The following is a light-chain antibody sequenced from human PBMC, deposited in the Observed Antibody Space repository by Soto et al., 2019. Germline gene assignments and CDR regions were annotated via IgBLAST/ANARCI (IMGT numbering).Light chain of an antibody. CDR2: GAS. CDR3: QQYGSSRT. V-gene: IGKV3-20*01. Sequence: EIVLTQSPCTLSLSPGERATLSCRASQSVSSSYLAWYQQKPGQAPRLLIYGASSRATGIPDRFSGSGSGTDFTLTSSRLEPEDFAVYYCQQYGSSRTFGQGTKLEIK. J-gene: IGKJ2*01. CDR1: QSVSSSY.